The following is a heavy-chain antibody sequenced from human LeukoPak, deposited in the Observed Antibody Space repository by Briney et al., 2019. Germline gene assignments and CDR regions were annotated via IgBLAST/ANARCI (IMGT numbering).Heavy chain of an antibody. D-gene: IGHD3-10*01. CDR1: GGSFSGYY. Sequence: SETLSLTCAVYGGSFSGYYWSWIRQPPGKGLEWIGEINHSGSTNYNPSLKSRVTISVDTSKNQFSLKLSSVAAADTAVYYCARGQRFSASSFNYYMDVWGKGTTVTVSS. J-gene: IGHJ6*03. CDR3: ARGQRFSASSFNYYMDV. V-gene: IGHV4-34*01. CDR2: INHSGST.